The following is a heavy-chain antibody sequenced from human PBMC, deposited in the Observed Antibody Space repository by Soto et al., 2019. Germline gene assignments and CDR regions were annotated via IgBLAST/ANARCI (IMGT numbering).Heavy chain of an antibody. Sequence: QVQLVQSGAEVKKPGSSVKVSCKASGGTFSSYAISWVRQAPGQGLEWMGGIIPIFGTANYEQKFQGRVRITADESTSTAYMELSSLRSEDPAVYYCARHYYYVSSGYIEYYFDYWGQGTLVTVSS. CDR3: ARHYYYVSSGYIEYYFDY. V-gene: IGHV1-69*01. CDR1: GGTFSSYA. CDR2: IIPIFGTA. J-gene: IGHJ4*02. D-gene: IGHD3-22*01.